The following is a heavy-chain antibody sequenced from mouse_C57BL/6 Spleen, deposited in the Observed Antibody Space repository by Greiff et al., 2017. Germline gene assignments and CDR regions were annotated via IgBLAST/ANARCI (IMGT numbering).Heavy chain of an antibody. CDR3: ARSGDGYYFDY. J-gene: IGHJ2*01. Sequence: QVQLQQSGAELVKPGASVKISCKASGYAFSSYWMNWVKQRPGKGLEWIGQIYPGDGDTNYNGKFKGKATLTADKSSSTAYMQLSSLTSEDSAVYFCARSGDGYYFDYWGQGTTLTVSS. D-gene: IGHD2-3*01. V-gene: IGHV1-80*01. CDR1: GYAFSSYW. CDR2: IYPGDGDT.